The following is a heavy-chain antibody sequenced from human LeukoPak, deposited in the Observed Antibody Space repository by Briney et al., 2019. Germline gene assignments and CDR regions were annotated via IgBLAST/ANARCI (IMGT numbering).Heavy chain of an antibody. CDR3: AREPDYQDAFDI. D-gene: IGHD4-11*01. V-gene: IGHV4-34*01. Sequence: SETLSLTCAVYGGSFSGYYWSWIRQPPGKGLEWIGEINHSGSTNYNPSLKSRVTISVDTSKNQFSLKLSSVTAADTAVYYCAREPDYQDAFDIWAKGQWSPSLQ. CDR2: INHSGST. CDR1: GGSFSGYY. J-gene: IGHJ3*02.